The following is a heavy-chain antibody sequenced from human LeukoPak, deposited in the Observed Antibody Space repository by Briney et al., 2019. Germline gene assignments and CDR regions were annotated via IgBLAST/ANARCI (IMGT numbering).Heavy chain of an antibody. CDR3: ARELPFDY. J-gene: IGHJ4*02. CDR2: IKQDGSEK. Sequence: PGGSLRLSCAASGFTFSSYAMSWVRQAPGKGLEWVANIKQDGSEKYYVDSVKGRFTISRDNAKNSLYLQMSSLRAEDTAVYYCARELPFDYWGQGTLVTVSS. CDR1: GFTFSSYA. V-gene: IGHV3-7*01. D-gene: IGHD2-15*01.